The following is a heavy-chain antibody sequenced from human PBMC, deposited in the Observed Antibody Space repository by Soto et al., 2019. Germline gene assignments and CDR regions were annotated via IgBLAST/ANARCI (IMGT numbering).Heavy chain of an antibody. Sequence: EVQLVESGGGLVQPGGSLKLSCAASGFAFSGSAMHWVRQASGRGLEWIGRIRSKANSYTTAYAASLKGRFTVSRDDLQNTAYLHVSSRKTEDMAVYYCTRLGGWDAGDFWGQGTMVTVCS. V-gene: IGHV3-73*01. CDR1: GFAFSGSA. CDR3: TRLGGWDAGDF. J-gene: IGHJ3*01. D-gene: IGHD3-3*01. CDR2: IRSKANSYTT.